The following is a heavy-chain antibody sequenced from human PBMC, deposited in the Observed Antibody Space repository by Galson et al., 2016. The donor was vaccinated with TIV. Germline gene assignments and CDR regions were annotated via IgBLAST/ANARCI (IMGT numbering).Heavy chain of an antibody. Sequence: SLRLSCAASGFTFSSYAMSWVRQAPGKGLEWVSAISGSGGSTWCADSVKGRFTISRDNSKNTVYLQMNSLRAEDTAVYYCAKVPSSGFYYYYGMDVWGQGTSVTVSS. CDR2: ISGSGGST. CDR1: GFTFSSYA. V-gene: IGHV3-23*01. CDR3: AKVPSSGFYYYYGMDV. D-gene: IGHD3-22*01. J-gene: IGHJ6*02.